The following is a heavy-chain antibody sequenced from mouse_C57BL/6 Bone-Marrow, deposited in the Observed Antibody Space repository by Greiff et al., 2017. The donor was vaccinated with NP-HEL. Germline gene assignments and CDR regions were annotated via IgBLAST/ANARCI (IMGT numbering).Heavy chain of an antibody. D-gene: IGHD1-1*01. V-gene: IGHV5-17*01. CDR2: ISSGSSTI. CDR1: GFTFSDYG. J-gene: IGHJ4*01. Sequence: DVKLVESGGGLVKPGGSLKLSCAASGFTFSDYGMHWVRQAPEKGLEWVAYISSGSSTIYYADTVKGRFTISRDNAKNTLFLQMTSLRSEDTAMYYCARFITTAPYYAMDYWGQGTSVTVSS. CDR3: ARFITTAPYYAMDY.